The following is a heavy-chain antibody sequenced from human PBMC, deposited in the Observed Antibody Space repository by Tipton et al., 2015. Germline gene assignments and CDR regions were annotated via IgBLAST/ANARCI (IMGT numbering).Heavy chain of an antibody. D-gene: IGHD5-12*01. CDR1: GGSISSGDYY. CDR3: AKTHGAYDWYLDH. V-gene: IGHV4-30-4*01. Sequence: TLSLTCNVSGGSISSGDYYWNWIRQSPGKGLEWIGYIYHSGSSYYKPSLKSRVTISVDTSKNQFSLKVNSVTAADTTVYYCAKTHGAYDWYLDHWGQGTLVTVSS. J-gene: IGHJ4*02. CDR2: IYHSGSS.